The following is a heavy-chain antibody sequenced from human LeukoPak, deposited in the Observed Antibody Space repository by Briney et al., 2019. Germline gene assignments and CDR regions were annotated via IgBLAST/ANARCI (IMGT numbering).Heavy chain of an antibody. J-gene: IGHJ4*02. CDR2: TRNKANTYTT. Sequence: GGSLRLSCAASGFTFSDHYMDWVRQAPGKGLEWVGRTRNKANTYTTEYAASVKGRFTISRDDSKNSLYLQMHSLKTEDTAVYYCARAAEYSGYDSADYWGQGTLVTVSS. CDR1: GFTFSDHY. CDR3: ARAAEYSGYDSADY. V-gene: IGHV3-72*01. D-gene: IGHD5-12*01.